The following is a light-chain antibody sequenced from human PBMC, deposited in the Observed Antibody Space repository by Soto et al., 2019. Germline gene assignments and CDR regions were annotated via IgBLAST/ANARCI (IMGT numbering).Light chain of an antibody. CDR2: EVT. J-gene: IGLJ2*01. Sequence: QSVLTQPASVSGSPGQSITISCTGTSSDVGRYNYVSWYQQHPGKVPKLMIYEVTNRPSGVSNRFSGSKSGNTASLTISGLQTEDKADYYCSSYTSSYTVIFGGGTQLTVL. CDR1: SSDVGRYNY. CDR3: SSYTSSYTVI. V-gene: IGLV2-14*01.